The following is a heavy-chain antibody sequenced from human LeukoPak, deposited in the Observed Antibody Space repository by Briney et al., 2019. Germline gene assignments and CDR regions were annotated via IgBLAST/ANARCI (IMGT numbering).Heavy chain of an antibody. D-gene: IGHD1-1*01. CDR2: IYYSGST. CDR1: GGSISSSSDF. V-gene: IGHV4-39*01. J-gene: IGHJ4*02. CDR3: ARHRWDGTFNFDY. Sequence: PSETLSLTCTVSGGSISSSSDFWGWIRQPPGKGLEWIVSIYYSGSTYNNPSLKSRVTISVDTSKIQFSLKLSSMTAADTAVYYCARHRWDGTFNFDYWGQGTLVPVSS.